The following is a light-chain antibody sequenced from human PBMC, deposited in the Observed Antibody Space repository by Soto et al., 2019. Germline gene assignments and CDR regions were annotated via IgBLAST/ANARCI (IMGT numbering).Light chain of an antibody. V-gene: IGLV2-14*03. CDR2: AVS. Sequence: QSALTQPASVSGSPGQSITISCTGTSSDVGGYNYVSWYQQHPGKVPKLMIYAVSNRPSGVSYRFSGSKSGNTASLTISGLQAEDEADYYCSSFRRTTTRGVVFGGGTKLTVL. CDR1: SSDVGGYNY. J-gene: IGLJ2*01. CDR3: SSFRRTTTRGVV.